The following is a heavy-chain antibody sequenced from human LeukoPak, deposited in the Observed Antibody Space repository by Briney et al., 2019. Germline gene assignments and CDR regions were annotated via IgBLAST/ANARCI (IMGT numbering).Heavy chain of an antibody. CDR1: GYSISSGYY. CDR3: ARSGQVSYYYYYMDV. V-gene: IGHV4-38-2*02. Sequence: SETLSLTCTVSGYSISSGYYWGWIRQPPGKGLEWIGSIYHSGSTYYNPSLKSRVTISVDTSKNQFSLKLSSVTAADTAVYYCARSGQVSYYYYYMDVWGKGTTVTVSS. D-gene: IGHD3-3*01. J-gene: IGHJ6*03. CDR2: IYHSGST.